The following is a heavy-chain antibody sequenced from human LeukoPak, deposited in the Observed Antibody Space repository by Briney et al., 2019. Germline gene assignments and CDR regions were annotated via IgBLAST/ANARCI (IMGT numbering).Heavy chain of an antibody. CDR3: AKEDDSGGFDY. Sequence: GGSLRLSCAAFGFTFSSYAMSWVRQAPGKGLEWVSAISGSGVSTYYADSVKGRFTICRDNSKNTLYLQMNSLRAEDTAVYYCAKEDDSGGFDYWGQGTLVTVSS. J-gene: IGHJ4*02. V-gene: IGHV3-23*01. CDR2: ISGSGVST. CDR1: GFTFSSYA. D-gene: IGHD3-22*01.